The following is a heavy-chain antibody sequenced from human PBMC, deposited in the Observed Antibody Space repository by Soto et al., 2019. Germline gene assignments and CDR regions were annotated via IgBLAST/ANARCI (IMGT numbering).Heavy chain of an antibody. CDR2: IIPIFCTA. CDR1: GGTFSSYA. J-gene: IGHJ6*02. V-gene: IGHV1-69*01. CDR3: ARNSPRRGCSGGSCDSPYYYYGMDV. D-gene: IGHD2-15*01. Sequence: QVQLVQSGAEVKKPGSSVKVSCKASGGTFSSYAISWVRQAPGQGLEWMGGIIPIFCTANYAQKFQGRVTITAGESTSTAYMELSSLRSEDTAVYYCARNSPRRGCSGGSCDSPYYYYGMDVWGQGTTVTVSS.